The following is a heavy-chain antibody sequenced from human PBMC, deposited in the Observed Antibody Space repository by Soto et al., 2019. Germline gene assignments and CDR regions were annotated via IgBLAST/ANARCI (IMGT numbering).Heavy chain of an antibody. J-gene: IGHJ5*02. CDR2: IYYSGST. CDR3: ARYYYGSGSLNWFDP. CDR1: GGSISSYY. V-gene: IGHV4-59*08. Sequence: SETLSLTCTVSGGSISSYYWSWIRQPPGKGLEWIGYIYYSGSTNYNPSLKSRVTISVDTSKNQFSLKLSSVTAADTAVYYCARYYYGSGSLNWFDPWGQGTLVTVSS. D-gene: IGHD3-10*01.